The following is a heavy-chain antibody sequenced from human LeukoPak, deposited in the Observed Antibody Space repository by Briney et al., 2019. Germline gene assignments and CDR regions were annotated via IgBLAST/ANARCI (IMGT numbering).Heavy chain of an antibody. CDR3: ARWADKSGSSSRVAFDI. Sequence: AETLSLTCTVSGGSINNNYWTWVRQPAGKGLEWIGRIYTTGSTNYNPPLQSRISMSVDTSKNQFSLNVSSVTAADTAVYYCARWADKSGSSSRVAFDIWGQGTMVTVSS. V-gene: IGHV4-4*07. CDR2: IYTTGST. D-gene: IGHD6-6*01. CDR1: GGSINNNY. J-gene: IGHJ3*02.